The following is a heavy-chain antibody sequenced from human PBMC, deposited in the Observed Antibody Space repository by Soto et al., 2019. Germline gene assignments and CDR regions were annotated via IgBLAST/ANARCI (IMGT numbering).Heavy chain of an antibody. J-gene: IGHJ6*02. V-gene: IGHV1-69*01. Sequence: QVQLVQSGAEVKKPGSSVKVSCKASGGTFSSYAISWVRQAPGQGLERMGGIIPIFGTANYAQKFQGRVTITADEATSTAYMELSSLRSEDTAVYYCASGRPGPAAIGGAYYYYYGMDVWGQGTTVTVSS. CDR2: IIPIFGTA. CDR1: GGTFSSYA. CDR3: ASGRPGPAAIGGAYYYYYGMDV. D-gene: IGHD2-2*01.